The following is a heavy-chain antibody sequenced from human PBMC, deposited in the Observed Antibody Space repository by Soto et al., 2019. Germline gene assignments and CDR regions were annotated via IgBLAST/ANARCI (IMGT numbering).Heavy chain of an antibody. Sequence: EVQLVESGGGLVKPGGSLTLSCAASGFSFSNVWMSWVRQAPEKGLEWVGHIKSKSVGGTTDYTAPVKGRFTVSSDDSKYTRYLHMNSRKTVATPVYYCATYSPRPSCDCGLCYSVQTKIHDSWGQGMLVSVSS. CDR1: GFSFSNVW. J-gene: IGHJ4*02. V-gene: IGHV3-15*01. CDR3: ATYSPRPSCDCGLCYSVQTKIHDS. CDR2: IKSKSVGGTT. D-gene: IGHD2-15*01.